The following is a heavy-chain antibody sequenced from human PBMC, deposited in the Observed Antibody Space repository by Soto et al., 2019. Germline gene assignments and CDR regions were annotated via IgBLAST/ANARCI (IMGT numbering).Heavy chain of an antibody. J-gene: IGHJ4*02. V-gene: IGHV4-39*01. CDR3: ARLTAACFDY. Sequence: QLQLQESGPGLVKPSETLSLTCTVSGGSISSSSYYWGWIRQPPGKGLEWIGSIYYSGSTYYNPSLKGRVTISVDTSKNQFSLKLSSVTAADTAVYYCARLTAACFDYWGQGTLVTVSS. D-gene: IGHD6-13*01. CDR1: GGSISSSSYY. CDR2: IYYSGST.